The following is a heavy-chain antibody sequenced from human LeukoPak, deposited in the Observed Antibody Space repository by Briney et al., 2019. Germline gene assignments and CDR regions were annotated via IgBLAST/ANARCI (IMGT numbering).Heavy chain of an antibody. Sequence: SETLSLTCTVSGYSINSIYYWSWIRQPPGKGLEWIGEINHSGSTNNNPSLKSRVTISVDTSKNQISLKLSSVTAADTAVYYCARGGGYYYMDVWGKGTTVTVSS. CDR3: ARGGGYYYMDV. J-gene: IGHJ6*03. CDR1: GYSINSIYY. CDR2: INHSGST. V-gene: IGHV4-34*01. D-gene: IGHD3-10*01.